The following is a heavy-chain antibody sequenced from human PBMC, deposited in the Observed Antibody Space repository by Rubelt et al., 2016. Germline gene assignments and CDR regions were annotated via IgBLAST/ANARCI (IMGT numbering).Heavy chain of an antibody. V-gene: IGHV4-59*08. CDR1: GGSISSYY. J-gene: IGHJ4*02. Sequence: QVQLQESGPGLVKPSETLSLTCTVSGGSISSYYWSWIRQPPGKGLECIGYIYFRGSTNYNPSLERRVTISVDTSKNQFSLKLGSVTAADTAVYYCARLSSSSGIDYWGQGILVTVSS. CDR2: IYFRGST. D-gene: IGHD6-6*01. CDR3: ARLSSSSGIDY.